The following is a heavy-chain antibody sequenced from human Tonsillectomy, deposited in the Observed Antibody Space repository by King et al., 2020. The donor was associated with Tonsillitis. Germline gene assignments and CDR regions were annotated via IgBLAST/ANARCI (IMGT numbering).Heavy chain of an antibody. Sequence: VQLQESGPGLVKPSETLSLTCTFSGGSISSYYWSWIRQPPGKGLEWIGYIYYSGSTNYNPSLKSRVTISVDTSKNQFSLKLSSVTAADTAVYYCARLIVVVPAANDWYFDLWGRGTLVTVSS. CDR1: GGSISSYY. D-gene: IGHD2-2*01. V-gene: IGHV4-59*08. CDR3: ARLIVVVPAANDWYFDL. J-gene: IGHJ2*01. CDR2: IYYSGST.